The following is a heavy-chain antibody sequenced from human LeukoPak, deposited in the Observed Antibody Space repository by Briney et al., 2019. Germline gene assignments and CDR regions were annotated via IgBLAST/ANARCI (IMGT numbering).Heavy chain of an antibody. CDR2: ISWNSGTI. Sequence: PGGSLRLSCAASGFIFSSYNMNWVRQAPGKGLEWVTGISWNSGTIYYADSVKGRFTVSRDNSKNSLYLQMNSMRTEDTALYYCAKDMWYSLICSFYYWGQETLVTVSS. CDR3: AKDMWYSLICSFYY. J-gene: IGHJ4*02. CDR1: GFIFSSYN. D-gene: IGHD6-13*01. V-gene: IGHV3-43*01.